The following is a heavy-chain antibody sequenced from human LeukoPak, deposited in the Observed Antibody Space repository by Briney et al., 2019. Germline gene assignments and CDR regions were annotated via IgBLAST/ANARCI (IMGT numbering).Heavy chain of an antibody. Sequence: GGSLRLSCAASGFTFSSYAMHWVRQAPGKGLEWVAVISYDGSNKYYADSVKGRFTISRDNSKNTLYLQMNSLRAEDTAVYYCAKGVSYGGNCIARCSDAFDIWGQGTMVTVSS. CDR1: GFTFSSYA. J-gene: IGHJ3*02. D-gene: IGHD4-23*01. CDR2: ISYDGSNK. CDR3: AKGVSYGGNCIARCSDAFDI. V-gene: IGHV3-30-3*01.